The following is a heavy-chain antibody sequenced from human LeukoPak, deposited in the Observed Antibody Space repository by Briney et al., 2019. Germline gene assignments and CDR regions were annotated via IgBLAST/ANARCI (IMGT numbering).Heavy chain of an antibody. Sequence: PGGSLRLSCAASGFTFSSFGMHWVRQAPGKGLEWVAFIRFDGSNGYYTDSVKGRFTISRDNSKNTLSLQMNSLRPEDTAVYYCAKDLGMGTRIDFRGQGTLVTVSS. D-gene: IGHD5-24*01. CDR1: GFTFSSFG. V-gene: IGHV3-30*02. CDR2: IRFDGSNG. CDR3: AKDLGMGTRIDF. J-gene: IGHJ4*02.